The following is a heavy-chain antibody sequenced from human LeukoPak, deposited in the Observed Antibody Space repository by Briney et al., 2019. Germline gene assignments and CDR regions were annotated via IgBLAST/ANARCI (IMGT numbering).Heavy chain of an antibody. Sequence: GGSLRLSCAASGFTFSSYGMNWVRQAPGKGLEWVAVIWYDGSNKYYGDSVKGRFTISRDNSKNTVSLQMNSLRVEDTAVYYCARLGSSWSFDYWGQGTLVTVSS. CDR2: IWYDGSNK. CDR1: GFTFSSYG. J-gene: IGHJ4*02. V-gene: IGHV3-33*01. D-gene: IGHD6-13*01. CDR3: ARLGSSWSFDY.